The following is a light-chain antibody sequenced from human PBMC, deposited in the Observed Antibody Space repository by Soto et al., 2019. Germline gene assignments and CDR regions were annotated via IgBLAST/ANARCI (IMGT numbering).Light chain of an antibody. Sequence: QSALTQARSVSGSPGQSVTISCTGTSGDVGGYNFVSWYQQHPGNAPKLMIFDVSQRPSGVPDRFSGSKSGNTASLTISGLQAEDEADYYCCSYGGSYTLVFGGGTKLTVL. CDR1: SGDVGGYNF. V-gene: IGLV2-11*01. J-gene: IGLJ3*02. CDR2: DVS. CDR3: CSYGGSYTLV.